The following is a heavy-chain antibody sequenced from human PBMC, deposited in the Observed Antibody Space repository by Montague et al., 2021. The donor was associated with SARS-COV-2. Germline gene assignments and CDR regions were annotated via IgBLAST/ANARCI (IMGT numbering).Heavy chain of an antibody. J-gene: IGHJ4*02. V-gene: IGHV2-5*02. CDR1: GFSLSTSGVG. Sequence: PALVKPTQTLTLTCTFSGFSLSTSGVGVAWIRQPPGKALEWLAIIYWDDDRRYSPSLESGLTITKDTPKNQVVLTMTDMDPGDTATYYCVESNKPRRSGYCYGSRCDHFDSWGQGALVTVSS. CDR2: IYWDDDR. D-gene: IGHD5-18*01. CDR3: VESNKPRRSGYCYGSRCDHFDS.